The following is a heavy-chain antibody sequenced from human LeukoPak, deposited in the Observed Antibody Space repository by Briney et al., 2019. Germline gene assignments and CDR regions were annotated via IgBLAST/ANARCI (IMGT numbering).Heavy chain of an antibody. J-gene: IGHJ5*02. Sequence: SVKVSCKASGYTFTSYAISWVRQAPGQGLEWMGRIIPIFGTANYAQKFQGRVMITTDESTSTAYMELSSLRSEDTAVYYCARVSTGDINWFDPWGQGTLVTVSS. V-gene: IGHV1-69*05. CDR3: ARVSTGDINWFDP. D-gene: IGHD7-27*01. CDR1: GYTFTSYA. CDR2: IIPIFGTA.